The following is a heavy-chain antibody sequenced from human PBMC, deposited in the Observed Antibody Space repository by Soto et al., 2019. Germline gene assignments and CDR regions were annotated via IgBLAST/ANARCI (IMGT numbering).Heavy chain of an antibody. CDR2: VNQSGST. V-gene: IGHV4-34*01. CDR3: ARGGSRGAREFDY. Sequence: QVQLQQWGAGLLKPSETLSLTCAVSGGSFSGYYWCWIRQPPGKGLEWMGEVNQSGSTNYNQSLKRLHTIPVDTSKNHITLDLDPVTAAVTAGDYCARGGSRGAREFDYWGQGTLVTVSS. CDR1: GGSFSGYY. D-gene: IGHD6-19*01. J-gene: IGHJ4*02.